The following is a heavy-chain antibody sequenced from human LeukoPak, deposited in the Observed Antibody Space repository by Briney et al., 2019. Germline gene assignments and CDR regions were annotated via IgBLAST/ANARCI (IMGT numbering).Heavy chain of an antibody. D-gene: IGHD3-10*01. Sequence: GGSLRLSCAASGFIFSSYEFYWVRQAPGKGLEWISYISSGGSTIKYAESVKGRFTISRDDAKQSLYLQMSSLRAEDTAIYYCGASRQFVGAFDIWGQGTLVTVSS. CDR2: ISSGGSTI. CDR1: GFIFSSYE. V-gene: IGHV3-48*03. CDR3: GASRQFVGAFDI. J-gene: IGHJ3*02.